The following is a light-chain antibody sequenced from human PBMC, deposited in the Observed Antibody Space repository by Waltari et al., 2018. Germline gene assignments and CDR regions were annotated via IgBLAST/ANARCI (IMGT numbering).Light chain of an antibody. CDR2: RNN. V-gene: IGLV1-47*01. Sequence: QSVLTPPPSAPATPGQSVTIAWSGRPANPGSNYQHWYQQPPGTAPKLLLYRNNARPSRVPDRFSASKYGTSASLVISGLRSEDEAVYYCASWDDSHYVFGPGTTVTVL. CDR1: PANPGSNY. CDR3: ASWDDSHYV. J-gene: IGLJ1*01.